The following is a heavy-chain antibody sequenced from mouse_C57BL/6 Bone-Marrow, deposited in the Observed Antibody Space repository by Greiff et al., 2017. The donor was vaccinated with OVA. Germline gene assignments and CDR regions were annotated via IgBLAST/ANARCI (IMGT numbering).Heavy chain of an antibody. CDR3: TRDPPYYGSSYRYFDV. CDR2: ISSGGDYI. V-gene: IGHV5-9-1*02. J-gene: IGHJ1*03. Sequence: EVKLMESGEGLVKPGGSLKLSCAASGFTFSSYAMSWVRQTPEKRLEWVAYISSGGDYIYYADTVKGRFTISRDNARNTLYLQMSSLKSEDTAMYYCTRDPPYYGSSYRYFDVWGTGTTVTVSS. D-gene: IGHD1-1*01. CDR1: GFTFSSYA.